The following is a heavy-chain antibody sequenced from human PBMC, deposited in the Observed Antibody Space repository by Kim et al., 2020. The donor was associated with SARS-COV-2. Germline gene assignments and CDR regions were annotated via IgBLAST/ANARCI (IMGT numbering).Heavy chain of an antibody. CDR1: GGSISSYY. CDR2: IYYSGST. Sequence: SETLSLTCTVSGGSISSYYWSWIRQPPGKGLEWIGYIYYSGSTNYNPSLKSRVTISVDTSKNQFSLKLSSVTAADTAVYYCAREGGSGWRGGYYYYGMDVWGQGTTVTVSS. J-gene: IGHJ6*02. CDR3: AREGGSGWRGGYYYYGMDV. V-gene: IGHV4-59*13. D-gene: IGHD6-19*01.